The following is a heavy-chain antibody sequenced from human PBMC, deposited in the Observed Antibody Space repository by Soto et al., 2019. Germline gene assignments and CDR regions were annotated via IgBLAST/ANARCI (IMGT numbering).Heavy chain of an antibody. V-gene: IGHV5-51*01. CDR2: IYAGDSDT. CDR3: ARGGVMPRGVIPPLGY. Sequence: GESLKISCKGSGYSFTSYWIGWVRQMPGKGLEWMGIIYAGDSDTRYSPSFQGQVTISADKSISTAYLQWSSLKASEAALSCCARGGVMPRGVIPPLGYWGQGSLATVSS. CDR1: GYSFTSYW. J-gene: IGHJ4*02. D-gene: IGHD3-16*01.